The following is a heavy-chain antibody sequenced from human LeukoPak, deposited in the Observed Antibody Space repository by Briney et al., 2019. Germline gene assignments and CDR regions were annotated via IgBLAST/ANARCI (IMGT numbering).Heavy chain of an antibody. CDR3: ARGHSGSYHTAGFDY. J-gene: IGHJ4*02. D-gene: IGHD1-26*01. V-gene: IGHV3-48*01. CDR1: GFTFSSYS. Sequence: GGSLRLSCAASGFTFSSYSMNWVRQAPGKGLEWVSYISSSSSTIYYADSVKGRFTISRDNAKNSLYLQMNSLRAEDTAVYYCARGHSGSYHTAGFDYWGQGTLVTVSS. CDR2: ISSSSSTI.